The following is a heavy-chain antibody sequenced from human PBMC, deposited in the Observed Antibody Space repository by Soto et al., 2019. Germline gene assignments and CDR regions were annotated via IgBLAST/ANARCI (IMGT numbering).Heavy chain of an antibody. CDR2: ISGSSTYI. CDR3: ARDYDFWSGFYFSFDP. V-gene: IGHV3-21*01. J-gene: IGHJ5*02. CDR1: GFTFSTYS. Sequence: GGSLRLSCAASGFTFSTYSMNWVRQAPGKGLEWVSSISGSSTYIYYADSVKGRFTISRDNAKNSLYLQMNSLRAEDTAVYYCARDYDFWSGFYFSFDPWGQGTLVTVS. D-gene: IGHD3-3*01.